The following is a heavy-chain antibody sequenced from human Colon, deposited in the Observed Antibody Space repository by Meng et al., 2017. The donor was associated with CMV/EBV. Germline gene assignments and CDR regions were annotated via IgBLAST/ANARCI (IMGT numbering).Heavy chain of an antibody. V-gene: IGHV1-18*01. J-gene: IGHJ6*02. CDR1: GYTFTTYG. Sequence: ASVKVSCKTSGYTFTTYGLSWVRQAPGQGLEWMGWISAYNGNTNYAQKLQGRVTMTTDTSTSTAYMELRSLRSDDTAVYYCARGHYYYYYGMDVWGQGTTVTVSS. CDR2: ISAYNGNT. CDR3: ARGHYYYYYGMDV.